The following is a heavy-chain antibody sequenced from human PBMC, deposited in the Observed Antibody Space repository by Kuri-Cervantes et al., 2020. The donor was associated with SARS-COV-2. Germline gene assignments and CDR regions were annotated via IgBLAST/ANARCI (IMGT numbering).Heavy chain of an antibody. CDR1: GFTVSSNY. D-gene: IGHD2-15*01. Sequence: GGSLRLSCAASGFTVSSNYMSWVRQAPGKGLEWVSVIYSGGSTYYADSVKGRFTISRDNSKNTLYLQMNSLRAEDTAVYYCAKVDYCSGGSCYPGGAFDIWGQGTTVTVSS. J-gene: IGHJ3*02. CDR2: IYSGGST. CDR3: AKVDYCSGGSCYPGGAFDI. V-gene: IGHV3-53*05.